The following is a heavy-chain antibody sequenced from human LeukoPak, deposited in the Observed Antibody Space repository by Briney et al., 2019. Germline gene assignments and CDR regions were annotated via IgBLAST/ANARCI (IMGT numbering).Heavy chain of an antibody. J-gene: IGHJ4*02. CDR3: ARAGYYDSSGYYY. CDR1: GGSISSGDYY. D-gene: IGHD3-22*01. CDR2: IYYSGST. Sequence: PSETLSLTCTVSGGSISSGDYYWSWIRQPPGKGLEWIGYIYYSGSTYYNPSLKSRVTISVDTSKNQFSLKLSSVTAADTAVYYCARAGYYDSSGYYYWGQGTLVTVSS. V-gene: IGHV4-30-4*01.